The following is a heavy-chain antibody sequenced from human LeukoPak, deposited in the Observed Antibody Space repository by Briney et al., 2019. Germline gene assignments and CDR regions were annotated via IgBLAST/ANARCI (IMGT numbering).Heavy chain of an antibody. CDR2: IYHSGST. CDR1: GGSISSSHW. J-gene: IGHJ3*02. Sequence: PSETLSLTCAVSGGSISSSHWWSWVRQPPGKGLEWIGEIYHSGSTNYNPPLKSRVTISVDKSKNQFSLKLSSVTAADTAVYYCARGAGSTISNDAFDMWGQGTMVSVSS. V-gene: IGHV4-4*02. D-gene: IGHD5-24*01. CDR3: ARGAGSTISNDAFDM.